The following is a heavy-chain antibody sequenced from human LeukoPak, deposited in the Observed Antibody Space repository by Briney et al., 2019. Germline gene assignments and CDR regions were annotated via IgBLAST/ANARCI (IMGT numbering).Heavy chain of an antibody. CDR2: MNPNSGNT. V-gene: IGHV1-8*01. CDR1: GYTFTSYD. CDR3: ARGPPIIANPDCWFDP. J-gene: IGHJ5*02. D-gene: IGHD4/OR15-4a*01. Sequence: GASVKVSCKASGYTFTSYDINWVRQATGQGLEWMGWMNPNSGNTGYAQKFQGRVTMTRNTSISTAYMELSSLRSEDTAVYYCARGPPIIANPDCWFDPWGQGTLVTVSS.